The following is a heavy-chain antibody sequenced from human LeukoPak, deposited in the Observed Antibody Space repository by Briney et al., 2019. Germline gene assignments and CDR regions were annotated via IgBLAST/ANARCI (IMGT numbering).Heavy chain of an antibody. CDR3: ARGPRDTGNFDY. V-gene: IGHV1-8*01. CDR1: GYTFTSYD. J-gene: IGHJ4*02. CDR2: MNPNSGNT. Sequence: GASVKVSCKASGYTFTSYDINWVRQATGQGLEWMGWMNPNSGNTGYAQKFQGRVTMTRNTSISTAYMELSSLRSEDTAVYYCARGPRDTGNFDYWGQGTQVTVSS. D-gene: IGHD5-18*01.